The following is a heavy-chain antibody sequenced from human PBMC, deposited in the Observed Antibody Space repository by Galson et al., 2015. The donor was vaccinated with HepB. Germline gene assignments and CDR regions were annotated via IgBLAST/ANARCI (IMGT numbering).Heavy chain of an antibody. CDR3: AKDRPCSGGSCWRDGWFDP. J-gene: IGHJ5*02. V-gene: IGHV3-23*01. Sequence: SLRLSCAASGFTFSSYAMSWVRQAPGKGLEWVSAISGSGGSTYYADSVKGRFTISRDNSKNTLYLQMNSLRAEDTAVYYCAKDRPCSGGSCWRDGWFDPWGQGTLVTVSS. D-gene: IGHD2-15*01. CDR1: GFTFSSYA. CDR2: ISGSGGST.